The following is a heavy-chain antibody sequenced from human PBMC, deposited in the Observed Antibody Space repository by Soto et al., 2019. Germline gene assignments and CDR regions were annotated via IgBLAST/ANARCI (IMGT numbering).Heavy chain of an antibody. D-gene: IGHD2-2*01. Sequence: GGSLRLSCAASGFTFGDYAMHWVRQAPGKGLEWVSGISWNSGSIDYADSVKGRFTISRDNAKNSLYLQMNSLRAEDTALYYCAKDRSAENTPYSYYYMVVWGRGTTVSVSS. CDR1: GFTFGDYA. CDR2: ISWNSGSI. CDR3: AKDRSAENTPYSYYYMVV. J-gene: IGHJ6*03. V-gene: IGHV3-9*01.